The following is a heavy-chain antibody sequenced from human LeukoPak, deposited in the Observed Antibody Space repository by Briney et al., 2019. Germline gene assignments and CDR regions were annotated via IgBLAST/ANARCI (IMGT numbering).Heavy chain of an antibody. Sequence: ASVKVSCKASGYTFTGYYMHWVRQAPGQGLEWMGWINPNSGGTNYAQKFQGRVTMTRDTSISTAYMELSRLRSDDTAVYYCARGYSSSSPSKWYCGMDVWGQGTTVTVSS. CDR3: ARGYSSSSPSKWYCGMDV. D-gene: IGHD6-13*01. J-gene: IGHJ6*02. V-gene: IGHV1-2*02. CDR2: INPNSGGT. CDR1: GYTFTGYY.